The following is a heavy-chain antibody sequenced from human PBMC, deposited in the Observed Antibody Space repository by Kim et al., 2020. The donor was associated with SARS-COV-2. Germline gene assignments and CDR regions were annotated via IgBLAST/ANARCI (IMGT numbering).Heavy chain of an antibody. V-gene: IGHV6-1*01. D-gene: IGHD6-19*01. J-gene: IGHJ4*02. Sequence: YALSLKGRITIHPSTSKNQVSRQLNSVTPEDTAVYYCARDRQRAGTGVDYWGQGTLVTVSS. CDR3: ARDRQRAGTGVDY.